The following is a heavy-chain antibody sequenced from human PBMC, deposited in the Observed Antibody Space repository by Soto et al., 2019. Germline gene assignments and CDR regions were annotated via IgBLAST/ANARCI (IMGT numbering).Heavy chain of an antibody. V-gene: IGHV3-74*01. CDR1: GFIFSTYW. J-gene: IGHJ4*02. D-gene: IGHD3-22*01. CDR2: INGDGTIT. Sequence: EEQLVESGGGLIQPGGSLRVSCAASGFIFSTYWMHWVRQVPGKGLVWVSRINGDGTITSYADSVRGRLTISRVNAQNTLYLEMNSLRAEDTGVYYCARERSSGYSYYPFDYWGQGALVTVSS. CDR3: ARERSSGYSYYPFDY.